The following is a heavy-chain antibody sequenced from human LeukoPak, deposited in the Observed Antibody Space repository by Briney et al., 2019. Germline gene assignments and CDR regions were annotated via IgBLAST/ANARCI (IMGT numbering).Heavy chain of an antibody. V-gene: IGHV3-33*01. CDR3: ARDEDYYDSSGHRMGYFDL. CDR2: IWYDGSNK. J-gene: IGHJ2*01. D-gene: IGHD3-22*01. CDR1: GFTFSSYG. Sequence: QTGGSLRLSCAASGFTFSSYGMHWVRQAPGKGLEWVAVIWYDGSNKYYADSVKGRFTISRDNSKNTLYLQMNSLRAEDTAVYYCARDEDYYDSSGHRMGYFDLWGRGTLVTVSS.